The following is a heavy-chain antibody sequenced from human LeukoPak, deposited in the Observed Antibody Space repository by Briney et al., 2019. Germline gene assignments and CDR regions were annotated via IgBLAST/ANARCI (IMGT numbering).Heavy chain of an antibody. V-gene: IGHV1-69*13. Sequence: ASVKVSCKASGGTFSSYAISWVRQAPGQGLEWMGGIIPISGTANYAQKFQGRVTITADESTSTAYMELSSLRSEDTAVYYCARGTYYDSSGFYYYGMDVWGQGTTVTVSS. CDR1: GGTFSSYA. CDR2: IIPISGTA. D-gene: IGHD3-22*01. J-gene: IGHJ6*02. CDR3: ARGTYYDSSGFYYYGMDV.